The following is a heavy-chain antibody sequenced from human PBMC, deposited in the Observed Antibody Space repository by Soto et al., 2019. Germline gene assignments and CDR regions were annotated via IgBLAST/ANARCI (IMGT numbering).Heavy chain of an antibody. CDR3: ARGGNSRAPFDY. CDR1: GFTFSSYG. Sequence: GGSLRLSCAASGFTFSSYGMHWVRQAPGKGLEWVAVIWYDGSNKYYADSVKGRFTISRDNSKNTLYLQMNSLRAEDTAVYYCARGGNSRAPFDYWGQGTLVTVSS. D-gene: IGHD2-21*02. CDR2: IWYDGSNK. J-gene: IGHJ4*02. V-gene: IGHV3-33*01.